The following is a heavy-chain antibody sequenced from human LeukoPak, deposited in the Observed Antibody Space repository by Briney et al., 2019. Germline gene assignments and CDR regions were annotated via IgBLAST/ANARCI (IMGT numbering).Heavy chain of an antibody. V-gene: IGHV3-74*01. CDR2: INSDGSST. CDR3: AKGGATVIDY. Sequence: SGGSLRLSCAASGFTFSNYWMHWVRQAPGKGLVWVSRINSDGSSTTSADSVKGRFTISRDNAKNTLYLQMNSLGAEDTAVYYCAKGGATVIDYWGQGTLVTVSS. D-gene: IGHD4-17*01. J-gene: IGHJ4*02. CDR1: GFTFSNYW.